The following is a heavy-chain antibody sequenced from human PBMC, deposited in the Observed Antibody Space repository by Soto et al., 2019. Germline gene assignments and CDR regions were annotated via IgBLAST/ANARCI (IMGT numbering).Heavy chain of an antibody. Sequence: QVQLVESGGGLVKPGGSLRLSCAASGFTFSDYYMSWIRQAPGKGLEWVSYISSSGSTIYYADSVKGRSTISRDNAKNSLYLQMNSLRAEDTAVYYCARRPYTYYSSTSCYRHFAYWGQGTLVTVSS. V-gene: IGHV3-11*01. CDR1: GFTFSDYY. CDR3: ARRPYTYYSSTSCYRHFAY. J-gene: IGHJ4*02. D-gene: IGHD2-2*01. CDR2: ISSSGSTI.